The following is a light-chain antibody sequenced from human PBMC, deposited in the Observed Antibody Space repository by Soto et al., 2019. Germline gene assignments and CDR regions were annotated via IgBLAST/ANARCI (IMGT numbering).Light chain of an antibody. V-gene: IGKV3-15*01. CDR2: DTS. J-gene: IGKJ4*01. CDR1: QGIGDT. Sequence: EVLIRQSPATLSVSPGEGATPPCRASQGIGDTLAWYQHKPGQTPRLLIYDTSTRATGVPTRFSGSRSGAEFTLTINSLQSEDFAVYYCQPYNNWPLTFGGGTKVDIK. CDR3: QPYNNWPLT.